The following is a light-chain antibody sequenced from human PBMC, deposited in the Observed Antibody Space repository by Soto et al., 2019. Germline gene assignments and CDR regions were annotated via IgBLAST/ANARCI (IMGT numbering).Light chain of an antibody. V-gene: IGKV1-8*01. CDR2: AAS. CDR3: QQYYSYPVA. CDR1: QGISSY. Sequence: AIRMTQSPSSLSASTGDRVTITCRASQGISSYLAWYQQKPGKAPKLLIYAASTLQSGVPSRFSGSGSGTDFTLTISRLQSEDFATYYCQQYYSYPVAFGQGTKVEIK. J-gene: IGKJ1*01.